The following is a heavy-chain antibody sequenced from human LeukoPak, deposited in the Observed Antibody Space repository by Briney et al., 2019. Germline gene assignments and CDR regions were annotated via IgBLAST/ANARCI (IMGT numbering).Heavy chain of an antibody. Sequence: GGSLRLSCAASGFTFSSYSMNWVRQAPGKGLEWVSSISSSSSYIYYADSVKGRFTISRDNAKNSLYLQMNSLRAEDTAVYYCAREEWRGYRMVDYWGQGTLVTVSS. V-gene: IGHV3-21*01. CDR3: AREEWRGYRMVDY. CDR1: GFTFSSYS. J-gene: IGHJ4*02. CDR2: ISSSSSYI. D-gene: IGHD5-18*01.